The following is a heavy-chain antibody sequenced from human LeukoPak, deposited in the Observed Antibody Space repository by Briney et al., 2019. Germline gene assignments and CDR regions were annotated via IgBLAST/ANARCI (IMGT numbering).Heavy chain of an antibody. J-gene: IGHJ3*02. CDR1: GFTFSSYG. CDR3: ANSAAIDSSGYYEDAFDI. V-gene: IGHV3-30*02. CDR2: IRYDGSNK. Sequence: GGSLRLSCAASGFTFSSYGMHWVRQAPGKGLEWVAFIRYDGSNKYYADSVKGRFTISRDNSKNTLYLQMNSLRAEDTAVYYCANSAAIDSSGYYEDAFDIWGQGTMVTVSS. D-gene: IGHD3-22*01.